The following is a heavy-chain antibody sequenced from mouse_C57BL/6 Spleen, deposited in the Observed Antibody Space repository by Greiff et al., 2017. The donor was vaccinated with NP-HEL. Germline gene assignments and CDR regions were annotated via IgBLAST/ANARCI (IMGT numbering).Heavy chain of an antibody. J-gene: IGHJ4*01. CDR1: GYTFTEYT. D-gene: IGHD1-1*01. CDR3: ARHPYYYGSSYNYAMDY. Sequence: QVQLKESGAELVKPGASVKLSCKASGYTFTEYTIHWVKQRSGQGLEWIGWFYPGSGSIKYNEKFKDKATLTADKSSSTVYMELSRLTSEDSAVYFCARHPYYYGSSYNYAMDYWGQGTSVTVSS. V-gene: IGHV1-62-2*01. CDR2: FYPGSGSI.